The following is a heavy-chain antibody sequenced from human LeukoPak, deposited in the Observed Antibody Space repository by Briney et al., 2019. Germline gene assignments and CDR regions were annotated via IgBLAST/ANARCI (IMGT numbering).Heavy chain of an antibody. CDR3: ARGFQAYSSSSAELDY. J-gene: IGHJ4*02. CDR1: GGTFSSYA. CDR2: IIPIFGTA. V-gene: IGHV1-69*05. Sequence: SVKVSCKASGGTFSSYAISWVRQAPGQWLEWMGGIIPIFGTANYAQKFQGRVTITTDESTSTAYMELSSLRSEDTAVYYCARGFQAYSSSSAELDYWGQGTLVTVSS. D-gene: IGHD6-6*01.